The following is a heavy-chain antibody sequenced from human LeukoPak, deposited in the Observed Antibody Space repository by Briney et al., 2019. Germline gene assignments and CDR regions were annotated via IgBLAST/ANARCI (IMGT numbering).Heavy chain of an antibody. Sequence: GGSLRLSRAASGFTFSSYSMNWVRQAPGKGLEWVSYISSSGSTIYYADSVRGRFTISRDNAKNSLYLQMNSLRAEDTAVYYCAELGITMIGGVWGKGTTVTISS. D-gene: IGHD3-10*02. V-gene: IGHV3-48*04. J-gene: IGHJ6*04. CDR1: GFTFSSYS. CDR3: AELGITMIGGV. CDR2: ISSSGSTI.